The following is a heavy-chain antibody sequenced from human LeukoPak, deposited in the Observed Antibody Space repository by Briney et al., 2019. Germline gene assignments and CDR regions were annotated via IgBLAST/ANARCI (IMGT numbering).Heavy chain of an antibody. J-gene: IGHJ4*02. D-gene: IGHD3-22*01. CDR3: AKCRLDSSGYYLFDY. V-gene: IGHV3-23*01. CDR1: GFTFSSYA. CDR2: ISGSGGST. Sequence: GGSLRLSCAASGFTFSSYAMSWVRQAPGKGLEWLSAISGSGGSTYYADSVKGRFTISRDNSKNTLYLQMNSLRPEDTAVYYCAKCRLDSSGYYLFDYWGQGTLVTVSS.